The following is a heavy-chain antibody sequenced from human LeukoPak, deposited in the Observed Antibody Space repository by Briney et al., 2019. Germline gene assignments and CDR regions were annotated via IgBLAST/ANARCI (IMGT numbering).Heavy chain of an antibody. CDR1: GFTFSDRN. V-gene: IGHV3-72*01. D-gene: IGHD1/OR15-1a*01. Sequence: GGSLRLSCAASGFTFSDRNMDWFRQAPGQGLEWVGRVRNKASSCTTEYAASVKGRFTVSRDDSKNSLYLQMNSLRTEDTAVYYCVRDSTNFYFDYWGQGTLVTASS. CDR3: VRDSTNFYFDY. CDR2: VRNKASSCTT. J-gene: IGHJ4*02.